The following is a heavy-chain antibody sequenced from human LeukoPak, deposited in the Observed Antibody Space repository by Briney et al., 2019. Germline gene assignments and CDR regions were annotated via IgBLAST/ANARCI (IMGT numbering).Heavy chain of an antibody. J-gene: IGHJ4*02. V-gene: IGHV4-34*01. Sequence: SETLSLTCAVYGGSFSGYYWSWIRQPPGKGLEWIGEINHSGSTNYNPSLKSRVTISVDTSKNQFSLKLSSVTAADTAVYYRARGSGIAAAGLALDYWGQGTLVTVSS. CDR3: ARGSGIAAAGLALDY. D-gene: IGHD6-13*01. CDR1: GGSFSGYY. CDR2: INHSGST.